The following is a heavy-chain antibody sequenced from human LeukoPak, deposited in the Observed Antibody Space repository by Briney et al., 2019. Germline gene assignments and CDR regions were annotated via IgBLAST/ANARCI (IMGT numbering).Heavy chain of an antibody. CDR1: GGSISSSSYY. CDR3: ARMGLWFGELYSFDY. Sequence: SETLSLTCTVSGGSISSSSYYWSWIRQPPGKGLEWIGEINHSGSTNYNPSLKSRVTISVDTSKNQFSLKLSSVTAADTAVYYCARMGLWFGELYSFDYWGQGTLVTVSS. J-gene: IGHJ4*02. D-gene: IGHD3-10*01. V-gene: IGHV4-39*07. CDR2: INHSGST.